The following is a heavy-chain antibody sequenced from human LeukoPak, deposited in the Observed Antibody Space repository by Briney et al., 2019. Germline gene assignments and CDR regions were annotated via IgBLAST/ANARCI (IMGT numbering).Heavy chain of an antibody. CDR1: GFSFSSYS. V-gene: IGHV3-48*02. CDR3: ARPYYYDSSGLGY. J-gene: IGHJ4*02. CDR2: ISSSSSAI. D-gene: IGHD3-22*01. Sequence: PGGSLRLSCAASGFSFSSYSMNWVRQTPGKGLGWISYISSSSSAIYYADSVKGRFTISRDNVKNSLYLQMNSLRDEDTAVYYCARPYYYDSSGLGYWGQGTLVTVSS.